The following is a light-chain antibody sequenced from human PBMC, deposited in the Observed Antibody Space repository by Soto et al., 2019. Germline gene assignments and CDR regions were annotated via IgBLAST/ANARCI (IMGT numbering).Light chain of an antibody. V-gene: IGLV3-21*02. CDR2: DDS. J-gene: IGLJ3*02. Sequence: SYELTQPPSVSVAPGQTARLTCGGANIGDEPVHWYQERPGQAPVLVVYDDSDRPSGIPERFTGSNSGNTATLTISRVEAGDEADYYYQVWDSSTDHWVFGGGTKVTVL. CDR1: NIGDEP. CDR3: QVWDSSTDHWV.